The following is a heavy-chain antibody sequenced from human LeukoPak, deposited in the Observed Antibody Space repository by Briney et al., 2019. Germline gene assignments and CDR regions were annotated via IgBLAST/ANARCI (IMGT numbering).Heavy chain of an antibody. V-gene: IGHV1-69*13. CDR3: ARTHYSIAAPWYLDY. D-gene: IGHD6-6*01. J-gene: IGHJ4*02. CDR2: IIPIFGTA. CDR1: GYTFTSYG. Sequence: GASVKVSCKASGYTFTSYGISWVRQAPGQGLEWMGGIIPIFGTANYAQKFQGRVTITADESTSTAYMELSSLRSEDTAVYYCARTHYSIAAPWYLDYWGQGTLVTVSS.